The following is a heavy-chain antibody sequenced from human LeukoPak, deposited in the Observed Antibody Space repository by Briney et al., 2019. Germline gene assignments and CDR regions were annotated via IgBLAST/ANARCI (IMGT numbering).Heavy chain of an antibody. CDR1: GGTFSSYA. V-gene: IGHV1-69*04. CDR3: ARDPFTVDYGDYVGYFDY. CDR2: IIPILGIA. Sequence: ASVKVSCKASGGTFSSYAISWVRQAPGQGLEWMGRIIPILGIANYAQKFQGRVTITADKSTSTAYMELSSLRSEDTAVYYCARDPFTVDYGDYVGYFDYWGQGTLVTVSP. J-gene: IGHJ4*02. D-gene: IGHD4-17*01.